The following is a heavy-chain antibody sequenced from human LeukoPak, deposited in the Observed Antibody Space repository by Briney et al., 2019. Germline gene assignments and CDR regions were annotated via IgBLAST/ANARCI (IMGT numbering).Heavy chain of an antibody. CDR1: GFTFSTYW. CDR2: IKSDGSST. D-gene: IGHD3-22*01. J-gene: IGHJ6*02. V-gene: IGHV3-74*01. CDR3: ARAPYDSSGSIEGYYYGMDV. Sequence: GGSLRLSCAASGFTFSTYWMHWVRQAPGKGLVWVSRIKSDGSSTAYADSVKGRFTISRDNAKTTLYLQMNSLRAEDTAVYYCARAPYDSSGSIEGYYYGMDVWGQGTTVTVSS.